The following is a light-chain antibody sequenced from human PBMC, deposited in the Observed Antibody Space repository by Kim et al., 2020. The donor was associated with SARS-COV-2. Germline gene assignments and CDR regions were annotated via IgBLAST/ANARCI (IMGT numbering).Light chain of an antibody. CDR2: GAS. CDR1: QSVTSSY. CDR3: QQFGASPIT. Sequence: EIVLTQSPGSLSLSPGERATLSCRASQSVTSSYVAWYQHKPGQAPRLLIYGASSRATGIPDRVSGSGSGTDFTLTISRLEPEGFAVYYCQQFGASPITFGQGTRLEIK. V-gene: IGKV3-20*01. J-gene: IGKJ5*01.